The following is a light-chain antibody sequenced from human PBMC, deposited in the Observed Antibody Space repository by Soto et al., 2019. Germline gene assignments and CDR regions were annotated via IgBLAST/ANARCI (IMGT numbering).Light chain of an antibody. Sequence: EMVLTQSPGTLSLSPGERATLSGRARQSVTSAYLAWYQQKRGQAPRLLIFGASTRAAGIPDRFSGRGSGPDFTLTISRLEPEDFAVYYCQQYGDSPQTFGQGTKVEIK. V-gene: IGKV3-20*01. J-gene: IGKJ1*01. CDR3: QQYGDSPQT. CDR1: QSVTSAY. CDR2: GAS.